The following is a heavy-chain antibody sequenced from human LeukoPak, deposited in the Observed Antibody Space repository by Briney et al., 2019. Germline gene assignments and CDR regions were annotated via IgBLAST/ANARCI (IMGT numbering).Heavy chain of an antibody. CDR2: ISGSGGTT. CDR1: GFTFSSFA. Sequence: GSLRLSCAASGFTFSSFAMSWVRQAPGKGLEWVSTISGSGGTTNYADSVRGRFTFSRDNSKNTLYLQTNSLRAEDTAVYYCAKDLPDYGDYIEGYWGQGTLVTVSS. D-gene: IGHD4-17*01. V-gene: IGHV3-23*01. J-gene: IGHJ4*02. CDR3: AKDLPDYGDYIEGY.